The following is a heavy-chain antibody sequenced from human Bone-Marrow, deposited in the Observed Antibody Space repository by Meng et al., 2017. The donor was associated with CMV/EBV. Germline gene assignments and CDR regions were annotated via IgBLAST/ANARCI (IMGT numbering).Heavy chain of an antibody. CDR2: IYYSGTT. CDR1: SSSYY. Sequence: SSSYYWGSLRQPPGRGLEWIGSIYYSGTTYSTPSLKSRVTISVDTSKNQFSLKLSSVTAADTAVYYCAREGTIFGVVINSINWFDPWGQGNLVTRLL. CDR3: AREGTIFGVVINSINWFDP. J-gene: IGHJ5*02. D-gene: IGHD3-3*01. V-gene: IGHV4-39*07.